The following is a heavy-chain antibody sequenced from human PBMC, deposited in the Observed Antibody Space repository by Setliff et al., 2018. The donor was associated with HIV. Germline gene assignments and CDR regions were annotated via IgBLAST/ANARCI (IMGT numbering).Heavy chain of an antibody. V-gene: IGHV3-23*01. Sequence: PGWSLRLSCTASGFSFRNYAMSWVRQAPGKGLEWVSAISGRGDNTYYADSVKGRSTISRDNYKDTMFLQMNSVRAEDTAVYYCARDYIYDSGSYLVHEGAVDIWGQGTMVTVSS. CDR3: ARDYIYDSGSYLVHEGAVDI. J-gene: IGHJ3*02. CDR1: GFSFRNYA. CDR2: ISGRGDNT. D-gene: IGHD3-22*01.